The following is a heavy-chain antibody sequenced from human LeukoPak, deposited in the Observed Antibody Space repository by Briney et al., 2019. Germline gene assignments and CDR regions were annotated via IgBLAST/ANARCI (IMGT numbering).Heavy chain of an antibody. D-gene: IGHD6-6*01. CDR1: GGTFSSYA. J-gene: IGHJ6*02. CDR3: ARQLDTNRNYYYYGMDV. V-gene: IGHV1-69*13. CDR2: IIPIFGTA. Sequence: SVKVSCTASGGTFSSYAISWVRQAPGQGLEWMGGIIPIFGTANYAQKFQGRVTITADESTSTAYMELSSLRSEDTAVYYCARQLDTNRNYYYYGMDVWGQGTTVTVSS.